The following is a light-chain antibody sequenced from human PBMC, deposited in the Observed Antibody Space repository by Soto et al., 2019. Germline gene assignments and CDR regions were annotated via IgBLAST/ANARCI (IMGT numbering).Light chain of an antibody. CDR2: GVT. CDR3: CSYAGSIYV. Sequence: QSLLTQPRSVSGSPGQSVTISCTGTSSDVGGYNHVSWYQQHPGKAPKLMISGVTKRPSGVPDRFSGSKSGNTASLTISGLQAEDEADYYCCSYAGSIYVFGTGTKVTVL. J-gene: IGLJ1*01. V-gene: IGLV2-11*01. CDR1: SSDVGGYNH.